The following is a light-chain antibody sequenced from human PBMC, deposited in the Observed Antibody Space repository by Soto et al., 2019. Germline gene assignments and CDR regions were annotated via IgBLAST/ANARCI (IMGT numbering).Light chain of an antibody. CDR3: VSYTDTDTLV. Sequence: QSALTQPASVSGSRGQSIIISCVGRNTDVGQDKSVSWYQQGPGKAPKLLIFEVTNRPSGVSNRFSGSRSGNTASLTISGLQPDDEGDYFCVSYTDTDTLVFGTGTKLDRP. J-gene: IGLJ1*01. CDR1: NTDVGQDKS. V-gene: IGLV2-14*01. CDR2: EVT.